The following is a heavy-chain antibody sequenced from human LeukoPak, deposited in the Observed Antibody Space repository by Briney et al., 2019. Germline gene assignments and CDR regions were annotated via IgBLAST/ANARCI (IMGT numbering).Heavy chain of an antibody. V-gene: IGHV3-30*18. D-gene: IGHD4-17*01. CDR1: GLTFTSYW. Sequence: SGGSLRLSCAASGLTFTSYWMTWVRQAPGKGLEWVAVISYDGSNKYYADSVKGRFTISRDNSKNTLYLQMNSLRAEDTAVYYCAKDTDYGGLDYWGQGTLVTVSS. J-gene: IGHJ4*02. CDR3: AKDTDYGGLDY. CDR2: ISYDGSNK.